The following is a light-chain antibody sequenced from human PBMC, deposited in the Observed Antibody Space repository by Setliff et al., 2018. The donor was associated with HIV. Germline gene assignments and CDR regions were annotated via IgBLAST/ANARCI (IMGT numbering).Light chain of an antibody. J-gene: IGLJ1*01. CDR1: SSDVGFSNS. Sequence: SALTQPASVSGSPGQSITISCTGISSDVGFSNSVSWYQQHPGKAPKLLVYEVSNRPSGVSNRFSGSKSGNTASLTISGLQAEDEGDYYCSSFLSTTTTVFGSGTKVTVL. CDR3: SSFLSTTTTV. V-gene: IGLV2-14*01. CDR2: EVS.